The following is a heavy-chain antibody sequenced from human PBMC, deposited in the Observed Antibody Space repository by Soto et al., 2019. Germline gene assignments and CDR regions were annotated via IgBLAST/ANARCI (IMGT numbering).Heavy chain of an antibody. D-gene: IGHD3-3*01. Sequence: ASVKVSCKASGYTFTGYYMHWVRQAPGQGLEWMGWINPNSGGTNYAQKFQGWVTMTRDTSTSTAYMELSRLRSDDTAVYYCARGGKIYVFWGVYSRWEGNWFDPWGQGTLVTVPS. CDR2: INPNSGGT. J-gene: IGHJ5*02. V-gene: IGHV1-2*04. CDR1: GYTFTGYY. CDR3: ARGGKIYVFWGVYSRWEGNWFDP.